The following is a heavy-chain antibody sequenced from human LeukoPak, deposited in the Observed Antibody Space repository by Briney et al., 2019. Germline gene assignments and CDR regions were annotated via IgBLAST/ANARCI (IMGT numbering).Heavy chain of an antibody. CDR1: GFTFSSYA. CDR2: ISSSSSTI. J-gene: IGHJ4*02. CDR3: ARAGLIVGATPPDY. Sequence: GGSLRLSCAASGFTFSSYAMSWVRQAPGKGLEWVSYISSSSSTIYYADSVKGRFTISRDNAKNSLYLQMYSLRDEDTAVYYCARAGLIVGATPPDYWGQGTLVTVSS. V-gene: IGHV3-48*02. D-gene: IGHD1-26*01.